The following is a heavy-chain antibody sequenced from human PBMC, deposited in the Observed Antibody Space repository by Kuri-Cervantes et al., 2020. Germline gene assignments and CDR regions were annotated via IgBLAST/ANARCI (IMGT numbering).Heavy chain of an antibody. J-gene: IGHJ4*02. CDR1: GFTFSSDA. D-gene: IGHD3-10*01. CDR2: ISGSGGST. CDR3: TTDQYYYGSGSSDY. Sequence: GESLKISCAASGFTFSSDAMSWVRQAPGKGLEWVSAISGSGGSTYYADSVKGRFTISRDNSKNTLYLQMNSLRAEDTAVYYCTTDQYYYGSGSSDYWGQGTLVTVSS. V-gene: IGHV3-23*01.